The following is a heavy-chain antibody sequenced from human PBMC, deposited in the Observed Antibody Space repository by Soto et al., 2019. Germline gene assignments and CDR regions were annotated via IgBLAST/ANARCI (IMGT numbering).Heavy chain of an antibody. CDR1: GYTFTSYY. D-gene: IGHD5-12*01. V-gene: IGHV1-46*03. CDR3: ARGPPTISHYYYMDV. Sequence: QVQLVQSGAEVKKPGASVKVSCKASGYTFTSYYMHWVRQAPGQGLEWMGIINPSGGSTSYAQKFQGRVTITKDTSTSTVYMELSSLRSEDTAVYYCARGPPTISHYYYMDVWGKGTTVTVSS. CDR2: INPSGGST. J-gene: IGHJ6*03.